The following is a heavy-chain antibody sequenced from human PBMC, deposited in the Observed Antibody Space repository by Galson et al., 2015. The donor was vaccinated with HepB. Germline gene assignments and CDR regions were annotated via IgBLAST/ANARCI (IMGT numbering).Heavy chain of an antibody. V-gene: IGHV6-1*01. CDR1: GDSVFSNRAA. Sequence: CAISGDSVFSNRAAWSWIRQSPSRGLEWLGRTYYRSKWYSDYAESVKSRITINPDPSRNQFSLQLNSVTPEDTAVYYCASHYSSGWYGGASFEDWDQGTLVTVSS. CDR3: ASHYSSGWYGGASFED. CDR2: TYYRSKWYS. J-gene: IGHJ4*02. D-gene: IGHD6-19*01.